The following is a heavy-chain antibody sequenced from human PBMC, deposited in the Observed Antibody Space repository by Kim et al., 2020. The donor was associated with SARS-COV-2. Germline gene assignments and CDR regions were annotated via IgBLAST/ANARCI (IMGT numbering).Heavy chain of an antibody. D-gene: IGHD6-19*01. CDR1: GYTLTELS. CDR3: ATVHIAVAGGNYYYYGMDV. J-gene: IGHJ6*02. V-gene: IGHV1-24*01. CDR2: FDPEDGEI. Sequence: ASVKVSCKVSGYTLTELSMHWVRQAPGKGLEWMGGFDPEDGEIIYAQKFQGRVTMTEDTSTDTAYMELSSLRSEDTAVYYCATVHIAVAGGNYYYYGMDVWGQGTTVTVSS.